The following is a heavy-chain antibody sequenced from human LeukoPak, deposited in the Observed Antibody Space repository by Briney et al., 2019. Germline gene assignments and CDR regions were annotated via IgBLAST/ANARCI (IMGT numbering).Heavy chain of an antibody. CDR3: ARDGYCSSTSCYGYYHYYGMDV. Sequence: ASVKVSCKASGYTFTSYGISWVRQAPGQGLEWMGWISAYNGNTNYAQKLQGRVTMTTDTSTSTAYMELRSLRSDDTAVYYCARDGYCSSTSCYGYYHYYGMDVWGQGTTVTVSS. J-gene: IGHJ6*02. CDR2: ISAYNGNT. V-gene: IGHV1-18*01. D-gene: IGHD2-2*03. CDR1: GYTFTSYG.